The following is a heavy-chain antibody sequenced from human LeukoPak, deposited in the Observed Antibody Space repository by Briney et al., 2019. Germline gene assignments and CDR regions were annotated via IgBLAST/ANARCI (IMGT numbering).Heavy chain of an antibody. CDR1: GFIVSGNY. D-gene: IGHD4-17*01. J-gene: IGHJ6*02. Sequence: GGSLRLSCAASGFIVSGNYMSWVRQAPGKGLKWVSFAYSGGSTYYAESVEGRFTVSRHNSKNTLYLQMNSLRGEDTAVYYCASRYGDYGYGMDVWGQGTTVTVSS. V-gene: IGHV3-53*04. CDR3: ASRYGDYGYGMDV. CDR2: AYSGGST.